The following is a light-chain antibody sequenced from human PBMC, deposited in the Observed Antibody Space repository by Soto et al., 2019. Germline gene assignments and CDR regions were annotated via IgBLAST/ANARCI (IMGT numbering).Light chain of an antibody. CDR1: QDISNY. CDR3: QQYDNFPLT. J-gene: IGKJ4*01. V-gene: IGKV1-33*01. Sequence: DIQMTQSPSSLSASVGDRVTITCQASQDISNYLNWYQQKAGKAPKLLIYDASNLETGVPPRFSGSGSGTDFTFTISSLQPEDIATYYCQQYDNFPLTFGGGTKVDIK. CDR2: DAS.